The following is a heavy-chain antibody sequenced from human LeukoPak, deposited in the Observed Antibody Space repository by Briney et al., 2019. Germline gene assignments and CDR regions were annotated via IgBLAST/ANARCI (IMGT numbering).Heavy chain of an antibody. J-gene: IGHJ5*02. CDR1: GYSFTSYW. Sequence: KPGESQKISCKGSGYSFTSYWIGWVRQMPGKGLEWMGIIYPGDSDTRYSPSFQGQVTISADKSISTAYLQWSSLKASDTAMHYCARLNPDVVVVAATLHNWFDPWGQGTLVTVSS. V-gene: IGHV5-51*01. D-gene: IGHD2-15*01. CDR3: ARLNPDVVVVAATLHNWFDP. CDR2: IYPGDSDT.